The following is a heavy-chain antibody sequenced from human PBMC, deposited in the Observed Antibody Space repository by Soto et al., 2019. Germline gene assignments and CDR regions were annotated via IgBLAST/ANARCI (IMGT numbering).Heavy chain of an antibody. Sequence: SLRLSCAASGFTFSSYGMHWVRQAPGKGLEWVAVIWYDGSNKYYADSVKGRFTISRDNSKNTLYLQMNSLRAEDTAVYYCAKPAGATFYYYYGMDVWGQGTTVTVSS. CDR1: GFTFSSYG. CDR2: IWYDGSNK. V-gene: IGHV3-33*06. D-gene: IGHD1-26*01. J-gene: IGHJ6*02. CDR3: AKPAGATFYYYYGMDV.